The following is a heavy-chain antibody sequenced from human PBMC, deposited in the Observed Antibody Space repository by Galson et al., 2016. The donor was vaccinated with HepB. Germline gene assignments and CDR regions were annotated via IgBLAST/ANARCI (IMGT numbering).Heavy chain of an antibody. Sequence: SLRLSCAASGFAFSSYGMHWVRQVPGKGLEWVAVISFDGRNKYYADSLEGRFTISRDNSKKTLYLQMNSLRAEDTAVYYCARGDRTDVVAASYYYYMDVWGKGSTVTVSS. D-gene: IGHD2-15*01. V-gene: IGHV3-30*03. CDR3: ARGDRTDVVAASYYYYMDV. J-gene: IGHJ6*03. CDR2: ISFDGRNK. CDR1: GFAFSSYG.